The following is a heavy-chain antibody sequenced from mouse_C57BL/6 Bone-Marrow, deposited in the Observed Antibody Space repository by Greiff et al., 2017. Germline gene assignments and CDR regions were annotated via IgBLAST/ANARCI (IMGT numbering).Heavy chain of an antibody. V-gene: IGHV1-22*01. Sequence: EVQLQQSGPELVKPGASVKMSCKASGYTFTDYNMHWVKQSHGKSLEWIGYINPNNGGTSYNQKFKGKATLTVNKSSSTAYMELRSLTSEDSAVYYCARWGVVYYGNPWFAYWGQGTLVTVSA. D-gene: IGHD2-1*01. CDR1: GYTFTDYN. J-gene: IGHJ3*01. CDR2: INPNNGGT. CDR3: ARWGVVYYGNPWFAY.